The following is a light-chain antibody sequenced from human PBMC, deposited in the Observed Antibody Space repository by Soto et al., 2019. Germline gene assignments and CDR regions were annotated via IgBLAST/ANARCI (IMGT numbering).Light chain of an antibody. V-gene: IGKV4-1*01. Sequence: DIVMTQSPDSLAVSLGERATINCKSSQSVLYSSNNKNYLAWYQQKPGQPPKLLIYWASTRESGVPDRFSGSGSGTDFTPTISSLQAEDVAVYYCQQYYSTLPTFGQGTKV. J-gene: IGKJ1*01. CDR2: WAS. CDR1: QSVLYSSNNKNY. CDR3: QQYYSTLPT.